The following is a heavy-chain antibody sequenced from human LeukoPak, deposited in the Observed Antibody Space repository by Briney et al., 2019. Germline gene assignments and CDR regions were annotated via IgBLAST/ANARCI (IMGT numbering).Heavy chain of an antibody. Sequence: LAGGTLRLSCAASGFTFSSHGMSWARQAPGKGLEWVSSITGSGGTTYYADSVKGRFTISRDNSKNTLYLQMNSLRAEDTAVYYCATPPTVTRNYWGQGTLVTVSS. D-gene: IGHD4-17*01. CDR1: GFTFSSHG. CDR3: ATPPTVTRNY. CDR2: ITGSGGTT. J-gene: IGHJ4*02. V-gene: IGHV3-23*01.